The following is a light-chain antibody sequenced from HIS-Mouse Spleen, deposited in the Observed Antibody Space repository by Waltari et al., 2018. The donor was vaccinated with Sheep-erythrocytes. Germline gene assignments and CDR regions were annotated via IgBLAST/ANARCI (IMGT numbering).Light chain of an antibody. J-gene: IGLJ2*01. V-gene: IGLV1-44*01. CDR1: SPNLRSTT. CDR2: SNN. Sequence: QSVLTQPPSASGTPGQSVTISRSGSSPNLRSTTVNWYQQLPGTAPKLLIYSNNQRPSGVPDRFSGSKSGTSASLAISGLQSEDEADYYCAAWDDSLNGLVFGGGTKLTVL. CDR3: AAWDDSLNGLV.